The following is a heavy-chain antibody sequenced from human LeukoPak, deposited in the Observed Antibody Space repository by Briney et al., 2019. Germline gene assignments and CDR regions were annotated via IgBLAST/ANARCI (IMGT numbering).Heavy chain of an antibody. CDR2: ISGSGGST. J-gene: IGHJ2*01. CDR1: GFTFTTYA. CDR3: ATAFYFDSSGPYWYFDL. Sequence: GGSLRLSCAASGFTFTTYAMNWVRQAPGKGLEWVSVISGSGGSTYHADSVKGRFTISRDNSKNTLYLEVNSLRAEDTAVYYCATAFYFDSSGPYWYFDLWGRGTLVTVSS. V-gene: IGHV3-23*01. D-gene: IGHD3-22*01.